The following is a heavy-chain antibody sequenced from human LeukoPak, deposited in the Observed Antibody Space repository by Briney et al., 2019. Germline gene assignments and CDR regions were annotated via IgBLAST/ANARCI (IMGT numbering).Heavy chain of an antibody. CDR3: ARRGGRSDCSSTSCYVY. CDR1: GYTFTGYY. CDR2: INPNSGGT. V-gene: IGHV1-2*02. D-gene: IGHD2-2*01. J-gene: IGHJ4*02. Sequence: GASVKVSCKASGYTFTGYYMHWVRQAPGQGLEWMGWINPNSGGTNYAQKFVGRVTMTWGASISTAYMERSRLRSDDTAVYICARRGGRSDCSSTSCYVYWGQGTLVTVSS.